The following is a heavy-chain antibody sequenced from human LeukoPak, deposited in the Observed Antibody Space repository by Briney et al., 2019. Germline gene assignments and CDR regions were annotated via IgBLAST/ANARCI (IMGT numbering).Heavy chain of an antibody. D-gene: IGHD6-13*01. Sequence: GGSLRLSCAASGFTFSSHSVNWVRQAPGKGLECISYISSGSSTIYYADSVKGRFTVSRGNAKNSLYLQMNSLRAEDTAVYYCARGPLIAAAGTWWGQGTLVTVSS. CDR3: ARGPLIAAAGTW. V-gene: IGHV3-48*01. CDR2: ISSGSSTI. J-gene: IGHJ4*02. CDR1: GFTFSSHS.